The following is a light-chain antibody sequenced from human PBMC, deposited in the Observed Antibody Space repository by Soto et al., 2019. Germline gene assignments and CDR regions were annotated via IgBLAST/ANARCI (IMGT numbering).Light chain of an antibody. CDR2: SYD. CDR1: SSNLGDNT. CDR3: AAWDASLDGYV. V-gene: IGLV1-44*01. J-gene: IGLJ1*01. Sequence: QSPLPQPPSAYGTPGQMVTLSCKNSSSNLGDNTVNWYQHVPGTAPKLLIYSYDQRPSGVPDRFSGSKSGTSASLAISGLQSEDEADYYCAAWDASLDGYVFGTGTRVTVL.